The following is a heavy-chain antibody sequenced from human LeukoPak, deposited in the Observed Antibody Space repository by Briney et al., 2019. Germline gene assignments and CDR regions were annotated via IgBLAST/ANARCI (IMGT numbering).Heavy chain of an antibody. CDR3: ARALVIAAADFWFDP. CDR1: GGTFSKYT. V-gene: IGHV1-69*13. J-gene: IGHJ5*02. Sequence: SVKVSCKASGGTFSKYTISWVRQRPGQGLEWMGGITPLFGTANYAQKFQGRVTITADESASTAYMELSSLRSEDTAVYYCARALVIAAADFWFDPWGQGTLVTVSS. CDR2: ITPLFGTA. D-gene: IGHD6-13*01.